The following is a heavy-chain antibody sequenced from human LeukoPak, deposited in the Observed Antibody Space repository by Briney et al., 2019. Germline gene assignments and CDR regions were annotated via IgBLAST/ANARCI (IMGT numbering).Heavy chain of an antibody. CDR3: ARGTYSSSYQYFQH. CDR1: GGSISSSSYY. D-gene: IGHD6-6*01. V-gene: IGHV4-39*07. Sequence: SETLSLTCTVSGGSISSSSYYWGWIRQPPGKGLEWIGSIYYSGSTYYNPSLKSRVTISVDTSKNQFSLKLSSVAAADTAVYYCARGTYSSSYQYFQHWGQGTLVTVSS. J-gene: IGHJ1*01. CDR2: IYYSGST.